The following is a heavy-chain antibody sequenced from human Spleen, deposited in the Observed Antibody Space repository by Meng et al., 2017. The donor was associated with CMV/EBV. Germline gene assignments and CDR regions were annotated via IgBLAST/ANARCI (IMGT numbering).Heavy chain of an antibody. V-gene: IGHV4-59*01. Sequence: SETLSLTCTVSGGSISSYYWSWIRQPPGKGLEWIGYIYYSGGTNYNPSLKSRVTISVDTSKNQFSLKLSSVTAADTAVYYCASTTDTAMVTGLTYFDYWGQGTLVTVSS. CDR2: IYYSGGT. J-gene: IGHJ4*02. CDR1: GGSISSYY. CDR3: ASTTDTAMVTGLTYFDY. D-gene: IGHD5-18*01.